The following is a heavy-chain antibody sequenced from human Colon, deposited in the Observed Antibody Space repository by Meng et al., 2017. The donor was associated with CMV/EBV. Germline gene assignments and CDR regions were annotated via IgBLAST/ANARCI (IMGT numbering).Heavy chain of an antibody. Sequence: GESLKISCAASQFTFSDYYMTWVRQAPGKGLEWVANIRHDAGNEQYYLESVRGRFTISRDNARNSVYLQMNSLRADDTAVYFCARDQLARGVKPAGGLDVWGQGTTVTVSS. J-gene: IGHJ6*02. CDR2: IRHDAGNEQ. CDR3: ARDQLARGVKPAGGLDV. D-gene: IGHD3-10*01. CDR1: QFTFSDYY. V-gene: IGHV3-7*01.